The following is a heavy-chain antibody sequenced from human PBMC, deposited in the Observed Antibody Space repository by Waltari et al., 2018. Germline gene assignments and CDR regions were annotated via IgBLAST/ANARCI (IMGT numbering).Heavy chain of an antibody. CDR2: IYPSDTDT. V-gene: IGHV5-51*03. CDR3: ARGSRDDWFDP. Sequence: QLVQSGAEVIKAGESLKISCKGSGYNFNTYWVAWVRQMPGKGLEWMVIIYPSDTDTRYSPAFQGQVTIAADKSINTVYLQWSSLEASDTATYYCARGSRDDWFDPWGQGTLVTVSS. J-gene: IGHJ5*02. D-gene: IGHD3-10*01. CDR1: GYNFNTYW.